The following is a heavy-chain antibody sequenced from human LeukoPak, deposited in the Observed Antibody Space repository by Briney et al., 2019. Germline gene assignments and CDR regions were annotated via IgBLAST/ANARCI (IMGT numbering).Heavy chain of an antibody. CDR2: IYYSGSA. D-gene: IGHD6-6*01. V-gene: IGHV4-59*12. CDR1: GGSISSYY. CDR3: ARENWRSKSIDFDS. J-gene: IGHJ4*02. Sequence: SETLSLTCTVSGGSISSYYWSWIRQPPGKGLEWVGYIYYSGSANYNPSLKSRVTMSVDTSKNQFSLRLSSVTAADTAAYFCARENWRSKSIDFDSWGQGTLVTVSS.